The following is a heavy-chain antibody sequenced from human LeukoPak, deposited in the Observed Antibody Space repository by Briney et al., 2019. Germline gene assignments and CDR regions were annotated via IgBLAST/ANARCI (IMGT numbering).Heavy chain of an antibody. J-gene: IGHJ2*01. Sequence: GGSLRLSCAASGFSFSSYSMHWVRQAPGKGLEYVSAITSVGVKTYYADSVKGRFTISRDNSKNTLYLQLGSLRAEDMAVYYCARDGFGSTGYFDLWGRGTLVTVSS. D-gene: IGHD2-2*03. CDR2: ITSVGVKT. CDR3: ARDGFGSTGYFDL. CDR1: GFSFSSYS. V-gene: IGHV3-64*02.